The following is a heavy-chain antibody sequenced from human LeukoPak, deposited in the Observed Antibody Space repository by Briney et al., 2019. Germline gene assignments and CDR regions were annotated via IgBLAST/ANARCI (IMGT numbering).Heavy chain of an antibody. J-gene: IGHJ2*01. CDR3: ARGYSSSWYDWYFDL. D-gene: IGHD6-13*01. V-gene: IGHV1-2*06. CDR2: INPNSGGT. Sequence: ASVKVSCNASGYTFTSYGISWVRQAPGQGLEWMGRINPNSGGTNYAQKFQGRVTMTRDTSISTAYMELSRLRSDDTAVYYCARGYSSSWYDWYFDLWGRGTLVTVSS. CDR1: GYTFTSYG.